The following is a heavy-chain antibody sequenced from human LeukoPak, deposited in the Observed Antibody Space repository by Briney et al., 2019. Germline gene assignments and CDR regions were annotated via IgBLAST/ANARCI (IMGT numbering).Heavy chain of an antibody. D-gene: IGHD3-10*01. CDR1: GFTFSDYY. CDR3: ARGSYGSAFDP. CDR2: IISSGSTI. V-gene: IGHV3-11*01. Sequence: GGSLRLSCAASGFTFSDYYMSWIRQAPGKGLEWVSYIISSGSTIYYADSVKGRLTISRDNARNSLYLQMNSLRAEDTAVYYCARGSYGSAFDPWGQGTLVTVSS. J-gene: IGHJ5*02.